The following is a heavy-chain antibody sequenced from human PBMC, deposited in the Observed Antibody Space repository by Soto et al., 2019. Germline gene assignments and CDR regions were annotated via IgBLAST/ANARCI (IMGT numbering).Heavy chain of an antibody. Sequence: GESLKISCKGSGYSFTSYWISWVRQMPGKGLEWMGRIDPSDSYTNYSPSFQGHVTISADKSISTAYLQWSSLKASHTAMYYCARARDGPYYYYYYGMDVWGQGTTVTVSS. CDR2: IDPSDSYT. J-gene: IGHJ6*02. CDR1: GYSFTSYW. CDR3: ARARDGPYYYYYYGMDV. V-gene: IGHV5-10-1*01.